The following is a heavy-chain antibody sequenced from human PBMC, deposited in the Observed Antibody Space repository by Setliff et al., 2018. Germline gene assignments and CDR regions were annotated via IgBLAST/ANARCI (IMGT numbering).Heavy chain of an antibody. CDR2: SSSSSSYI. V-gene: IGHV3-21*01. CDR3: ARELAAAANYYYYYGMDV. Sequence: PGGSLRLSCAASGFTFSSYSMNWVRQAPGKGLEWVSSSSSSSSYIYYADSVKGRFTIARDNAKNSLYLQMNSLRAEDTAVYYCARELAAAANYYYYYGMDVWGQGTTVTVSS. D-gene: IGHD6-13*01. CDR1: GFTFSSYS. J-gene: IGHJ6*02.